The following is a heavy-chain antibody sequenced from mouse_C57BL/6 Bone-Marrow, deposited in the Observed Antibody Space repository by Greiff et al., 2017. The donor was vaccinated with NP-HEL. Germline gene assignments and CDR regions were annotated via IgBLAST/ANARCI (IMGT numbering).Heavy chain of an antibody. D-gene: IGHD2-4*01. CDR1: GFNIKNTY. J-gene: IGHJ1*03. CDR2: IDPANGNT. Sequence: VQLKESVAELVRPGASVKLSCTASGFNIKNTYMHWVKQRPEQGLEWIGRIDPANGNTKYAPKFQGKATITADTSSNTAYLQLSSLTSEDTAIYYCARGPIYYDYEKVSWYFDVWGTGTTVTVSS. V-gene: IGHV14-3*01. CDR3: ARGPIYYDYEKVSWYFDV.